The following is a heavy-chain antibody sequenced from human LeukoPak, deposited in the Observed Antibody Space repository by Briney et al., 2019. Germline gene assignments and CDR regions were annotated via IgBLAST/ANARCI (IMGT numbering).Heavy chain of an antibody. CDR1: GGSISSGGSS. CDR3: ARKRHYYYYGMDV. CDR2: IYHSGST. J-gene: IGHJ6*02. V-gene: IGHV4-30-2*01. Sequence: PSQTLSLTCAVSGGSISSGGSSWSWIRQPPGKGLEWIGYIYHSGSTYYNPSLKSRVTISVDRSKNQFSLKLSSVTAADTAVYYCARKRHYYYYGMDVWGQGTTVTVSS.